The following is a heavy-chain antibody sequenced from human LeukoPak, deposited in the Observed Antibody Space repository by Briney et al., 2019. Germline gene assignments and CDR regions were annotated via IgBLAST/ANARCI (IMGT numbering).Heavy chain of an antibody. CDR1: GNTFSGYY. CDR3: ARDMLRLRGFDY. Sequence: ASVKVSCKASGNTFSGYYMHWVRQAPGQGLEWMGWINPNSGGTNYAQKFQGRVTMTRDTSISTAYMELSRLRSDDTAVYYCARDMLRLRGFDYWGQGTLVTVSS. D-gene: IGHD2-8*01. CDR2: INPNSGGT. V-gene: IGHV1-2*02. J-gene: IGHJ4*02.